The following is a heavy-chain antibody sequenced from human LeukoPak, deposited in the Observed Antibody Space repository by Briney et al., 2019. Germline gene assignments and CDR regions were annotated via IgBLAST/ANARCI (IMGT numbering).Heavy chain of an antibody. J-gene: IGHJ5*02. Sequence: AASVNVSRKASGYTFTSYDINWVRQATAQGREWMGWMNPNSGNTGYAQKCQGRVTMTRNTSISTAYMELSSLRSEDTAVYYCARGGITMVRGAPKQFDPWGQGTLVTVSS. CDR3: ARGGITMVRGAPKQFDP. CDR2: MNPNSGNT. V-gene: IGHV1-8*01. D-gene: IGHD3-10*01. CDR1: GYTFTSYD.